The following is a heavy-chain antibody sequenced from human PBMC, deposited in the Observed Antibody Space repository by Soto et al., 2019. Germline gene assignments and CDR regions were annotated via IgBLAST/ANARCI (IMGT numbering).Heavy chain of an antibody. Sequence: GGSLRLSCAASGFTFSSYGMHWVRQAPGKGLECVAVIWYDGSNKYYADSVKGRFTISRDNSKNTLYLQMNSLRAEDTAVYYCARDPLQYYYYYYMDVWGKGTTVTVSS. D-gene: IGHD4-4*01. CDR1: GFTFSSYG. J-gene: IGHJ6*03. V-gene: IGHV3-33*01. CDR3: ARDPLQYYYYYYMDV. CDR2: IWYDGSNK.